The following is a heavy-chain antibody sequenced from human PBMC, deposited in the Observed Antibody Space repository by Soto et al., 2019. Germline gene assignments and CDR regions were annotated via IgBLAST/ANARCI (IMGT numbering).Heavy chain of an antibody. V-gene: IGHV3-21*01. CDR1: GFTFSSYS. D-gene: IGHD1-7*01. Sequence: GGSLRLSCAASGFTFSSYSMNWVRQAPGKGLEWVSSISSSSSYIYYADSVKGRFTISRDNAKNSLYLQMNSLRAEDTAVYYCARDQAEELRARNWFDPWGQGTLVTVSS. CDR2: ISSSSSYI. CDR3: ARDQAEELRARNWFDP. J-gene: IGHJ5*02.